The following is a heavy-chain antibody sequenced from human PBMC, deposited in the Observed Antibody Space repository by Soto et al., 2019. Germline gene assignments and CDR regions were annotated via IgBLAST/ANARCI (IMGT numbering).Heavy chain of an antibody. CDR1: GGSISSSSYY. D-gene: IGHD6-6*01. Sequence: PSETLSLTCTVSGGSISSSSYYWGWIRQPPGKGLEWIGSIYYSGSTYYNPSLKSRVTISVDTSKNQFSLKLSSVTAADTAVYYCATLDLAARPEPSDYWGQGTLVTVSS. CDR2: IYYSGST. J-gene: IGHJ4*02. V-gene: IGHV4-39*01. CDR3: ATLDLAARPEPSDY.